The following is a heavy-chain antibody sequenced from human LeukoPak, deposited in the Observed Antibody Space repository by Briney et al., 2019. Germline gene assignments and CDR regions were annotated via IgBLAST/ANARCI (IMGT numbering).Heavy chain of an antibody. J-gene: IGHJ6*03. D-gene: IGHD3-22*01. CDR3: ARGGYDTVWPTTTRVSYYMDV. CDR2: ISAYNGNT. V-gene: IGHV1-18*01. Sequence: ASVKVSCKASGYTFTSYGISWVRQAPGQGLEGMGWISAYNGNTNYAQKLQGRVTMTTDTSTSTAYMELSSLRSEDTAVYYCARGGYDTVWPTTTRVSYYMDVWGKGTTVTVSS. CDR1: GYTFTSYG.